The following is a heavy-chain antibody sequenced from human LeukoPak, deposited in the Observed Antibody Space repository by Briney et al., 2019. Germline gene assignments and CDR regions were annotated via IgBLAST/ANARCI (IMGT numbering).Heavy chain of an antibody. CDR2: INPNTGDT. CDR1: GYTLTAYN. J-gene: IGHJ4*02. CDR3: ARVPSRTNDF. V-gene: IGHV1-2*02. D-gene: IGHD4/OR15-4a*01. Sequence: GASVTVSCKASGYTLTAYNMHWVRQAPGQGLEWMGWINPNTGDTNSAQKFQGRVTMTRDTSMSTAYMELRRLTSNDTAVYYCARVPSRTNDFWGQGTLVTVSS.